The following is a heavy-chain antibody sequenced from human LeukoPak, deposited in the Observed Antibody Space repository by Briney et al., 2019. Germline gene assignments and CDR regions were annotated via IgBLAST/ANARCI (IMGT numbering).Heavy chain of an antibody. V-gene: IGHV3-23*01. D-gene: IGHD6-13*01. CDR1: GFTFSSYS. CDR3: AKMSSSWHLGFVDY. CDR2: ISGSGGST. Sequence: GGSLRLSCAASGFTFSSYSMNWVRQTPGKGLEWVSAISGSGGSTYYADSVKGRFTISRDNSKNTLYLQMNSLRAEDTAVYYCAKMSSSWHLGFVDYWGQGTLVTVSS. J-gene: IGHJ4*02.